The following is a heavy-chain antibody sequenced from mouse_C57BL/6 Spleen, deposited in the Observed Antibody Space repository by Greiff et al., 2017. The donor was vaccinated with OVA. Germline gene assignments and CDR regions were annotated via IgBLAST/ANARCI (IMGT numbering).Heavy chain of an antibody. CDR3: ARSYDYDGAWFAY. J-gene: IGHJ3*01. CDR2: IDPANGNT. CDR1: GFNIKNTY. D-gene: IGHD2-4*01. Sequence: EVQRVESVAELVRPGASVKLSCTASGFNIKNTYMHWVKQRPEQGLEWIGRIDPANGNTKYAPKFQGKATITADTSSNTAYLQLSSLTSEDTAIYYCARSYDYDGAWFAYWGQGTLVTVSA. V-gene: IGHV14-3*01.